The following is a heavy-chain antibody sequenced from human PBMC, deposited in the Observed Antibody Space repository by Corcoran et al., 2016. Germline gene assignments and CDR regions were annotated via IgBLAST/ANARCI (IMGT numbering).Heavy chain of an antibody. D-gene: IGHD3-10*01. V-gene: IGHV5-51*01. J-gene: IGHJ4*02. CDR3: ASSSSSHRSRFEDFDY. CDR2: IYPGDSDT. CDR1: GYSFTSYW. Sequence: EVQLVQSGAEVKKPGESLKISCKGSGYSFTSYWIGWVRQMPGKGLEWMGIIYPGDSDTRYSPSFQGQVTISADKSISTAYLQWSSLKASDTAMDYCASSSSSHRSRFEDFDYWGQGTLVTVSS.